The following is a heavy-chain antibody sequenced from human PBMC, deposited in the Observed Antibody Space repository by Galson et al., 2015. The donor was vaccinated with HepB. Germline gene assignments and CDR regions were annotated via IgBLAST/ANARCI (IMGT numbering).Heavy chain of an antibody. V-gene: IGHV3-30-3*01. Sequence: SLRLSCAASGFTFSSYAMHWVRQAPGKGLEWVAVISYDGSNKYYADSVKGRFTISRDNSKNTLYLQMNSLRAEDTAVYYCARGSPETDRFDYWGQGTLVTVSS. CDR3: ARGSPETDRFDY. CDR1: GFTFSSYA. CDR2: ISYDGSNK. J-gene: IGHJ4*02.